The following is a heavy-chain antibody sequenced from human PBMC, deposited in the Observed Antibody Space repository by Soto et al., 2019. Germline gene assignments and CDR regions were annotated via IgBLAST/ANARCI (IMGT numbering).Heavy chain of an antibody. CDR3: AKDTITAAGPEYYFDY. D-gene: IGHD6-13*01. J-gene: IGHJ4*02. V-gene: IGHV3-30*18. CDR1: GFTFSSYG. CDR2: ISYDGSNK. Sequence: QVQLVESGGGVVQPGRSLRLSCAASGFTFSSYGMHWVRQAPGKGLEWVAVISYDGSNKYYADSVKGRFTISRDNSKNTLYLQMNSLRAEDTAVYYCAKDTITAAGPEYYFDYWGQGTLVTVSS.